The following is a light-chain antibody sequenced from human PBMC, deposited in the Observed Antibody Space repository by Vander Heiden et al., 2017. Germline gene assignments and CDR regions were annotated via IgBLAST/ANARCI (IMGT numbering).Light chain of an antibody. J-gene: IGKJ1*01. CDR3: QPYNSYRWT. CDR1: QSISSW. CDR2: DAS. Sequence: DIQMTQSPSTLSASVGDRATLTCRASQSISSWLAWYQQKPEEAPKLLIYDASSLASGVPSRFSGSGSGTEFALAISGLQPNEFATYCCQPYNSYRWTFGQGTKVEIK. V-gene: IGKV1-5*01.